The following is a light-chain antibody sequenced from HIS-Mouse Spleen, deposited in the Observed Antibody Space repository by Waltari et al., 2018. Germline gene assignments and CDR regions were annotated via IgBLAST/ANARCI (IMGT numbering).Light chain of an antibody. Sequence: QTARITCSGDALPKKYAYWYQQKSGQAPVLVIYEDSKRPSGIPEIFSGSSSGTMATLTISGAQVEDEADYYCYSTDSSGNHRVFGGGTKLTVL. CDR3: YSTDSSGNHRV. CDR2: EDS. J-gene: IGLJ2*01. CDR1: ALPKKY. V-gene: IGLV3-10*01.